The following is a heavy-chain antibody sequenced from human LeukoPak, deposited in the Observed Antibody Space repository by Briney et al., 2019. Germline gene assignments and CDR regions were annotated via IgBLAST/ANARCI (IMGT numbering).Heavy chain of an antibody. CDR1: GGSFSGYY. CDR3: ARGWDYYFDY. Sequence: SETLSLTCAVYGGSFSGYYWSWIRQPPGKGLEWIGEINHSGSTNYNPSLKSRVTISVDTSKNQFSLKLSSVTAADTAVYYCARGWDYYFDYWGQGTLVTVSS. J-gene: IGHJ4*02. V-gene: IGHV4-34*01. D-gene: IGHD1-26*01. CDR2: INHSGST.